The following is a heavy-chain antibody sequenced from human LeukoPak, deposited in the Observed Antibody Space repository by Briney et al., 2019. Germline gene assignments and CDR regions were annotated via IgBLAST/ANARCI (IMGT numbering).Heavy chain of an antibody. Sequence: SETLSLTCTVSGGSISSSGYYWGCIRQPPGKGLEWVGSIYYSGSTHYNPSLESRVTMSVDMSKNQFSLRLISVTAADTAVYYCASPRYNWGQGTLVTVSP. CDR3: ASPRYN. CDR1: GGSISSSGYY. D-gene: IGHD5-24*01. V-gene: IGHV4-39*01. J-gene: IGHJ4*02. CDR2: IYYSGST.